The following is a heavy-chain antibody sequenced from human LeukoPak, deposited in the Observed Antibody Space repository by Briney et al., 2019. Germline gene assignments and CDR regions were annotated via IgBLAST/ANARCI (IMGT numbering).Heavy chain of an antibody. V-gene: IGHV3-7*01. CDR2: IKQDGSDK. D-gene: IGHD3-10*02. J-gene: IGHJ6*04. CDR3: AELGITMIGGV. CDR1: GFTFSSYW. Sequence: GGSLRLSCAASGFTFSSYWMNWVRQAPGKGLEWVANIKQDGSDKYYVDSVKGRFIISRDNAKNSLYLQMNSLRAEDTAVYYCAELGITMIGGVWGKGTTVTISS.